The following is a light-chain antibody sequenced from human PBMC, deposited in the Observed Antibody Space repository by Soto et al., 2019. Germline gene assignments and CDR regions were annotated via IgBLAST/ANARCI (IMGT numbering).Light chain of an antibody. CDR1: QSISPW. J-gene: IGKJ2*01. CDR3: QQYRGRPYT. CDR2: RAS. Sequence: DIQMTQSPSTLSAYVGERVTITCRASQSISPWLAWYQKKPGKAPNLLIYRASNLQTGVPSRFSGSGSGTEFTLTINSLQPDDFATYHCQQYRGRPYTFGQGTKLEIE. V-gene: IGKV1-5*03.